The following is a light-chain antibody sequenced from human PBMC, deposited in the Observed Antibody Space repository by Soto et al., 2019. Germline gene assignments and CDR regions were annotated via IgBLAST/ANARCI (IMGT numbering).Light chain of an antibody. CDR2: ATS. V-gene: IGKV3-15*01. CDR3: QQYDNKPPIT. Sequence: EIVMTQSPATLSVSPGERDNLSCRASQSVSTNLAWYQQKPGQAPRLLIYATSTRATGIPDRFTGSGSGTEFTLTISSLQSEDFAVYHCQQYDNKPPITFGQGTRLEIK. J-gene: IGKJ5*01. CDR1: QSVSTN.